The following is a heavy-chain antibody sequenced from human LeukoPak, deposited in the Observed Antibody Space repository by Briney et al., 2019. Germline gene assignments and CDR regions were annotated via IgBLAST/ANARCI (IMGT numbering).Heavy chain of an antibody. J-gene: IGHJ5*02. D-gene: IGHD2-2*02. CDR1: GGSISSYY. CDR2: IYTSGST. V-gene: IGHV4-4*07. CDR3: ARDQCSSTSCYTHWFDP. Sequence: SETLSPTCTVSGGSISSYYWSWIRQPAGKGLEWIGRIYTSGSTNYNPSLKSRVTMSVDTSKNQFSLKLSSVTAADTAVYYCARDQCSSTSCYTHWFDPWGQGTLVTVSS.